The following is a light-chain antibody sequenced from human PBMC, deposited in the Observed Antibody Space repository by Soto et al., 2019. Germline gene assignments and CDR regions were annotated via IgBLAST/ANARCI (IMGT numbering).Light chain of an antibody. CDR3: QQYGSSGT. Sequence: EIGLTQSPATLSLSPGERSTLSCTASQSVSSYLAWYQQKPGQAPRLLIYDTSNRATGIPARFSGSGSGTDFTLTISSLEPEDFAVYYCQQYGSSGTFGQGTKVDI. CDR1: QSVSSY. J-gene: IGKJ1*01. CDR2: DTS. V-gene: IGKV3-11*01.